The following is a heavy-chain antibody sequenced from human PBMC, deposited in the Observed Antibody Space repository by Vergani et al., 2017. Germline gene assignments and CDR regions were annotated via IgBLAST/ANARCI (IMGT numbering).Heavy chain of an antibody. Sequence: QVQLVESGGGVVQPGRSLRLSCAASGFTFSSYGMHWVRQAPGKGLEWVAVISYDGSNKYYADSVKGRFTISRDNSKNTLYLQMNSLRAEDTAVYYCAKGFSRSYYYGMDVWGQGTTVTVSS. V-gene: IGHV3-30*18. CDR1: GFTFSSYG. J-gene: IGHJ6*02. CDR2: ISYDGSNK. CDR3: AKGFSRSYYYGMDV. D-gene: IGHD3-10*01.